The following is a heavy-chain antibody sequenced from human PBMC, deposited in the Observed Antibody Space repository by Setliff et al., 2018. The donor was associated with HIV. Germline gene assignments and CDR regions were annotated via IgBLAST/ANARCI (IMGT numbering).Heavy chain of an antibody. D-gene: IGHD2-8*01. V-gene: IGHV3-21*04. J-gene: IGHJ5*02. CDR2: ISSGGGYI. Sequence: GGSLRLSCVASGITFSNYNIHWVRQAPAKGLEWVSSISSGGGYIYYADSVKGRFTSSRDNAKSSLFLQMSGLRPEDTAVYYCARVLLRTNPLYGVASNWFDPWGQGTQVTVSS. CDR1: GITFSNYN. CDR3: ARVLLRTNPLYGVASNWFDP.